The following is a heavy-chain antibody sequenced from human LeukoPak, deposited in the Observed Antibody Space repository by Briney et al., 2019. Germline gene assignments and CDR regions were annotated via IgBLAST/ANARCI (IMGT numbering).Heavy chain of an antibody. J-gene: IGHJ4*02. CDR3: GLDY. V-gene: IGHV3-7*01. CDR2: TTEDGSGK. Sequence: GGSLRLSCAASGFTFSTYRMAWVRQAPGKGLEWVATTTEDGSGKYHVDSVRGRFTVSRDNTNKLLFLQMNSLRAEDTAVYSSGLDYWGQGTLVSVSS. CDR1: GFTFSTYR.